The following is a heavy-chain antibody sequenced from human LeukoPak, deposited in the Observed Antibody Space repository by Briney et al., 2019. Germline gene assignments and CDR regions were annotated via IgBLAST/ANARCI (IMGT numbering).Heavy chain of an antibody. V-gene: IGHV3-30*03. CDR2: ISYDGTNK. CDR1: GFSFSNFG. CDR3: ARAPMSYDSSGFGGAFDI. D-gene: IGHD3-22*01. J-gene: IGHJ3*02. Sequence: GRSLRLSCAASGFSFSNFGMHWVRQAPGKGLEWVAVISYDGTNKYYADSVKGRFTISRDNSKNTMYLQMNSLRAEDTAMYYCARAPMSYDSSGFGGAFDIWGQGTMVTVSS.